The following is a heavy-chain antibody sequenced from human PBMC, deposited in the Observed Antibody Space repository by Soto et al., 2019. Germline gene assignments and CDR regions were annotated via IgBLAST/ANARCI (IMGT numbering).Heavy chain of an antibody. V-gene: IGHV1-2*04. CDR2: INPNSGAA. CDR3: TRGSDTLTSPGAY. J-gene: IGHJ4*02. Sequence: QVPLVQSGAEVKKPGASVKVSCATSGYTFTGYFIHWVRQAPGQGLEWMGWINPNSGAADYSQQFQDWVTLTRDTSISTVYMELRRLRSDDTAVYFCTRGSDTLTSPGAYWGQGTLVTVSS. D-gene: IGHD3-9*01. CDR1: GYTFTGYF.